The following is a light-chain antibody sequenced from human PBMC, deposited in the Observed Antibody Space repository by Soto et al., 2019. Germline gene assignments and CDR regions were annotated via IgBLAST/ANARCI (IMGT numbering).Light chain of an antibody. Sequence: ENVLTQSPATLSLSPGDRATLSCRASQSVSNYVAWYQQKPGQAPRLLIYDASNRATGIPARFSGSGSGTDFTLTIRSLEPDDFAVDYCQQRSNWLFGPGTKVDIK. CDR3: QQRSNWL. V-gene: IGKV3-11*01. CDR2: DAS. CDR1: QSVSNY. J-gene: IGKJ3*01.